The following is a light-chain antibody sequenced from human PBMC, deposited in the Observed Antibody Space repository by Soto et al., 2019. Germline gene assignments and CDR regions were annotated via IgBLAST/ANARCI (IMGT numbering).Light chain of an antibody. J-gene: IGKJ1*01. V-gene: IGKV3-20*01. CDR1: QSVSSNY. CDR2: GES. CDR3: NPYGRSSWT. Sequence: EIVLTQSPGTLSLSPGERATLSCRASQSVSSNYLAWYQQKPGQAPRLLIYGESTRAAAIPDRFSGSGSGTDFTLTINRLEPDDFAVDFCNPYGRSSWTFGQWTKVDIK.